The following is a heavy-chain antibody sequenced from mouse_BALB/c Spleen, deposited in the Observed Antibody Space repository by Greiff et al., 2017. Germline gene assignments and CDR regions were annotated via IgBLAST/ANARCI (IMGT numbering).Heavy chain of an antibody. CDR1: GYTFTSYW. CDR3: ARGEYGEAVDY. V-gene: IGHV1-69*02. CDR2: IDPSDSYT. D-gene: IGHD2-10*02. J-gene: IGHJ2*01. Sequence: QVQLQQPGAELVKPGASVKLSCKASGYTFTSYWMHWVKQRPGQGLEWIGEIDPSDSYTNYNQKFKGKATLTVDKSSSTAYMQLSSLTSEDSAVYYCARGEYGEAVDYGGQGTTLTVSS.